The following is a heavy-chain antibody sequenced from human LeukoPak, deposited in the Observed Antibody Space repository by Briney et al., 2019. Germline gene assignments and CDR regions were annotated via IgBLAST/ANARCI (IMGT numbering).Heavy chain of an antibody. CDR2: INPNSGGT. D-gene: IGHD1-26*01. V-gene: IGHV1-2*02. CDR1: GYTFTGYY. CDR3: ARALVGAATLWFDS. Sequence: AASVKDSCKASGYTFTGYYMHWVRQAPGQGLEWMGWINPNSGGTNYAQKFQGRVTMTRDTSISTAYMELCRLRSDDTAVYYCARALVGAATLWFDSWGQGTLVTVSS. J-gene: IGHJ5*01.